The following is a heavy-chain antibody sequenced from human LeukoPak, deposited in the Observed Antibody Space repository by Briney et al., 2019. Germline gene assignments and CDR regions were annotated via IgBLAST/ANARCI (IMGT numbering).Heavy chain of an antibody. Sequence: QPGGSLRLSCAASGFLVSNYYMSWVRQAPGKGLEWVSVIYSGAGTYYADSVKGRFTISRDNSRNTLYLQMNSLRAEDTAVYFCARDSSGPSYWGQGTLVTVSS. CDR1: GFLVSNYY. D-gene: IGHD1-26*01. CDR3: ARDSSGPSY. J-gene: IGHJ4*01. V-gene: IGHV3-53*01. CDR2: IYSGAGT.